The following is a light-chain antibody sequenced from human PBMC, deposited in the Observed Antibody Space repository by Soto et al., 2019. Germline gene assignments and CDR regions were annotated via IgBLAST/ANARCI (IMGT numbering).Light chain of an antibody. V-gene: IGLV2-14*01. J-gene: IGLJ2*01. Sequence: QSALTQPASVSGSPGQSITISCTGTSSDVGGYNYVSWYQQHPGKAPKLMIYEVSNRPSGVSNRFSGSKSGNTASLTISGLQAEDEADYDCSSYTSSSTVVFGGGIKVTVL. CDR2: EVS. CDR3: SSYTSSSTVV. CDR1: SSDVGGYNY.